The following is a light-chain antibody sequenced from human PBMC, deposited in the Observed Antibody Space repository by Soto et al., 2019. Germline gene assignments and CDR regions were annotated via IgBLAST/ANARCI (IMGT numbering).Light chain of an antibody. Sequence: EIVMPPSPATLSVSPGERATLSCRASQSVDSYLVWYQQKPGQAPRLLIFGASSRATGIPARFSGSGSGTDFTLTINSLEPEDFAAYYCQQRSSWPITFGQGTRLEI. CDR1: QSVDSY. CDR2: GAS. J-gene: IGKJ5*01. V-gene: IGKV3-11*01. CDR3: QQRSSWPIT.